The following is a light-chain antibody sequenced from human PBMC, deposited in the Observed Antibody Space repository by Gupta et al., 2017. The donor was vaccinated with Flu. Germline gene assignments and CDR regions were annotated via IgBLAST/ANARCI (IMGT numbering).Light chain of an antibody. J-gene: IGKJ1*01. CDR2: DAS. CDR1: QSIKTN. CDR3: QQYNNWPPWT. Sequence: ATLSVSPGERATLSCRASQSIKTNLAWYQQKPGQAPRVIIYDASTRAADIPARFFGSGSGTDFTLAISSRQSEDFAVYYCQQYNNWPPWTFGQGTKVEVK. V-gene: IGKV3-15*01.